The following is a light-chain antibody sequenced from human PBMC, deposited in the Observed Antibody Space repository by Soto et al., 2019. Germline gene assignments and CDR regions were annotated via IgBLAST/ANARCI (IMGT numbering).Light chain of an antibody. CDR1: QSISSW. V-gene: IGKV1-5*01. CDR3: QQYNYFWA. J-gene: IGKJ1*01. CDR2: DVS. Sequence: DIQRTQFPSTLSESVGARVTITFRASQSISSWVAWYQQKPGKAPKLLIYDVSKWESGVPSRFSGGGSGTEFSLTISSLQPDDFATYFCQQYNYFWAFGQGTKVDIK.